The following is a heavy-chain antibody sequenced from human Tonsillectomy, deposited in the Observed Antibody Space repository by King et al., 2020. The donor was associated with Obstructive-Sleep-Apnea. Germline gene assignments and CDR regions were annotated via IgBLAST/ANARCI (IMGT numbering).Heavy chain of an antibody. CDR3: ANIAAAGDYYGMDV. CDR2: LCHSGST. D-gene: IGHD6-13*01. CDR1: GYSISSGYC. J-gene: IGHJ6*02. V-gene: IGHV4-38-2*02. Sequence: QLQESGPGLVKPSETLSLTCTVSGYSISSGYCWGWIRQPPGKGLEWIGSLCHSGSTYHNPSLKSRVTISVDTSKNQFSLKLSSVTAADTAVYYCANIAAAGDYYGMDVWGQGTTVTVSS.